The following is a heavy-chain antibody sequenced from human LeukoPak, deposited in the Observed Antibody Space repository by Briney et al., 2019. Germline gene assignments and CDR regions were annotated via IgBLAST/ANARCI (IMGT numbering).Heavy chain of an antibody. CDR2: IYYSGST. D-gene: IGHD3-10*01. CDR1: GGSMSRYH. J-gene: IGHJ4*02. CDR3: ARGEGYYGSGSMGLYDY. Sequence: SETLSLTCSVSGGSMSRYHWSWIRQSPGKGLEWIGYIYYSGSTTYNPSLKSRVTISVDTSKDQFSLQLSSVTDADTAVYYCARGEGYYGSGSMGLYDYWGQGTLVTVSS. V-gene: IGHV4-59*08.